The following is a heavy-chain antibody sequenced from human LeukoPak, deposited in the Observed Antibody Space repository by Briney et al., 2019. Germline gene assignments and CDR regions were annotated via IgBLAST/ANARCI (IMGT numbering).Heavy chain of an antibody. V-gene: IGHV1-2*02. CDR3: ARRDGYTIADAFDI. J-gene: IGHJ3*02. CDR1: GYTFTGYY. D-gene: IGHD5-24*01. Sequence: GASVKVSCKASGYTFTGYYMHWVRQAPGQGLEWMGWINPNSGGTNYAQKFQGRVTMTRDTPISTAYMELSRLRSDDTAVYYCARRDGYTIADAFDIWGQGTMVTVSS. CDR2: INPNSGGT.